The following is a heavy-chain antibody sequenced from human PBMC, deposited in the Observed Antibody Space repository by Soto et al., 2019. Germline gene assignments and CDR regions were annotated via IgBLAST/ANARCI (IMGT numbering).Heavy chain of an antibody. Sequence: ASVKVSCKASGYTFTNYNMHWVRQAPGQGLEWMGVINPSGGTTTYAQRFQGRVSMTRDTSTSTVYMELSSLRSEDTAVYYCARDITKSGGWFDPWGQGTLVTVSS. J-gene: IGHJ5*02. D-gene: IGHD1-26*01. CDR3: ARDITKSGGWFDP. V-gene: IGHV1-46*01. CDR2: INPSGGTT. CDR1: GYTFTNYN.